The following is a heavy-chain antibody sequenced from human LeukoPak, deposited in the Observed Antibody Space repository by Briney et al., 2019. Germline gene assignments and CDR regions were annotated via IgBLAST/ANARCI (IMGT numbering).Heavy chain of an antibody. CDR1: GGSFSGYY. V-gene: IGHV4-34*01. CDR2: INHSGST. J-gene: IGHJ4*02. D-gene: IGHD4-23*01. Sequence: PSETLSPTCAVHGGSFSGYYWSWIPQPPGKGLEWIGEINHSGSTNYNPSLKSRVTISVDTSKNQFSLKLSSVTAADTAVYYCARGFGGNLGYWGQGTLVTVSS. CDR3: ARGFGGNLGY.